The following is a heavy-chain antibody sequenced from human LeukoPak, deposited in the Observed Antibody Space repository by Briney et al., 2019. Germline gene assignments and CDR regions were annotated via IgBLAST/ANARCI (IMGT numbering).Heavy chain of an antibody. CDR3: AKPNDSGWWMFDY. D-gene: IGHD6-13*01. V-gene: IGHV3-7*03. CDR2: IKEDGSDK. CDR1: GFTFSTYW. Sequence: GGSLRLSCAASGFTFSTYWMSWVRQAQGKGLEWVANIKEDGSDKYFVGSVKGRFTISRDNAKNSLYLQMNSLRAEDTAVYYCAKPNDSGWWMFDYWGQGTLVTVSS. J-gene: IGHJ4*02.